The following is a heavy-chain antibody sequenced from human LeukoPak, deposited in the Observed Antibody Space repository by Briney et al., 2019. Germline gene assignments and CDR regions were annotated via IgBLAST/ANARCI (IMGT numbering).Heavy chain of an antibody. CDR2: ISSSGSTI. CDR1: GFTFSDYY. V-gene: IGHV3-11*01. D-gene: IGHD4-17*01. CDR3: AKDLTSGDFLDS. J-gene: IGHJ4*02. Sequence: PGGSLRLSCAASGFTFSDYYMSWIRQAPGKGLEWVSYISSSGSTIYYADSVKGRFTISRDNAKNSLYLQMNSLRAEDTAVYYCAKDLTSGDFLDSGGREPRVPVPS.